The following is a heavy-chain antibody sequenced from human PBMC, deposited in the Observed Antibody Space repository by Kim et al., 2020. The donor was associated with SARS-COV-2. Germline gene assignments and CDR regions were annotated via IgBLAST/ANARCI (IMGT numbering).Heavy chain of an antibody. CDR2: FDPEDGET. J-gene: IGHJ4*02. CDR1: GYTLTELS. V-gene: IGHV1-24*01. CDR3: ATVPMQWLVPDY. D-gene: IGHD6-19*01. Sequence: ASVKVSCKVSGYTLTELSMHWVRQAPGKGLEWMGGFDPEDGETIYAQKFQGRVTMTEDTSTDTAYMELSSLRSGDMAVYYCATVPMQWLVPDYWGQGTLVTVSS.